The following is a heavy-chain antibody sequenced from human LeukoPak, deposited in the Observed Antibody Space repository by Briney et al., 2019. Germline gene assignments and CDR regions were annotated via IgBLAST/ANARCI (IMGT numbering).Heavy chain of an antibody. CDR1: GFTFSSYW. D-gene: IGHD6-19*01. Sequence: PGGSLRLSCAASGFTFSSYWMHWVRQAPGKGLVWVSRINSDGSSTSYADSVKGRFTISRDNAKNTLYLQMNSLRAEDTAVYWCARDRAPIAVAGPYNWFDPWGQGTLVTVSS. CDR3: ARDRAPIAVAGPYNWFDP. CDR2: INSDGSST. V-gene: IGHV3-74*01. J-gene: IGHJ5*02.